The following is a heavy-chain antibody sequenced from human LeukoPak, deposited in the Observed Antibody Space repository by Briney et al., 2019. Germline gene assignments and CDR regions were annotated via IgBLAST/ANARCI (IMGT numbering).Heavy chain of an antibody. CDR2: INHSGST. D-gene: IGHD6-19*01. V-gene: IGHV4-34*01. CDR3: ARHSVAGTNYYYYGMDV. J-gene: IGHJ6*02. CDR1: GGSFSGYY. Sequence: SETLSLTCAVYGGSFSGYYWSWIRQPPGKGLEWIGEINHSGSTNYNPSLKSRVTISVDTSKNQFSLKLSSVTAADTAVYYCARHSVAGTNYYYYGMDVWGQGTTVTVSS.